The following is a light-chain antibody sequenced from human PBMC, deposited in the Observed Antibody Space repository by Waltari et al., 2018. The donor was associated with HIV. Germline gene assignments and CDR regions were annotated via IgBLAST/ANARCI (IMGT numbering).Light chain of an antibody. Sequence: AGLTQPSSVSKGLGQHVTLTCTGNDKNVGHEGARWLLRHAGHPPEVLSYRGGARPAGISQKYSASRSGNTASLTITGLRVDDEAVYYCSAWDSSLSEWVFGGGTRLTVL. CDR3: SAWDSSLSEWV. J-gene: IGLJ3*02. V-gene: IGLV10-54*01. CDR2: RGG. CDR1: DKNVGHEG.